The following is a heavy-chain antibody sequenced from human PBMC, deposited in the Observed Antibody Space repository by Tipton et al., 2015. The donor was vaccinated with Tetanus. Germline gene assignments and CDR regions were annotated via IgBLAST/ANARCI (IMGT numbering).Heavy chain of an antibody. V-gene: IGHV4-39*07. CDR3: AREVPAAGHFDS. CDR2: IYYNGNT. CDR1: GGSITSGTYY. J-gene: IGHJ4*02. Sequence: TLSLTCIVSGGSITSGTYYWDWIRQPPGKGLEWIGNIYYNGNTLQNPSLKSRVTISVDTSKNQFSLKLSSVTAADTAIYYCAREVPAAGHFDSWGQGTLVTVSS. D-gene: IGHD2-2*01.